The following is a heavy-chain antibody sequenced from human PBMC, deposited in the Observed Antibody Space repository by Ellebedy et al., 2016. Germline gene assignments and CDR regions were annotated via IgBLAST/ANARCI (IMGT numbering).Heavy chain of an antibody. Sequence: GESLKISCAASGFTFSSYSMNWVRQAPGKGLEWVSSISSSSDYIYYADSVKGRFTISRDNAKNSLNLQVSSLKAEDTAVYYCARSYCDGDCHRYFDYWGQGTLVTVSS. CDR1: GFTFSSYS. CDR2: ISSSSDYI. CDR3: ARSYCDGDCHRYFDY. V-gene: IGHV3-21*01. J-gene: IGHJ4*02. D-gene: IGHD2-21*02.